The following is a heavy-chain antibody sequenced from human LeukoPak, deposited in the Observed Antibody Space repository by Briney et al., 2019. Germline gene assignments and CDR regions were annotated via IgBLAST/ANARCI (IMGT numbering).Heavy chain of an antibody. J-gene: IGHJ4*02. CDR2: ISGSGGST. D-gene: IGHD3-22*01. Sequence: GGSLRLSCAASGFTFSNYGMHWVRQAPSKGLEWVSAISGSGGSTYYADSVKGRFTISRDNSKNTLYLQMNSLRAEDTAVYYCAKVRVTMIVVVYFDYRGQGTLVTVSS. CDR3: AKVRVTMIVVVYFDY. V-gene: IGHV3-23*01. CDR1: GFTFSNYG.